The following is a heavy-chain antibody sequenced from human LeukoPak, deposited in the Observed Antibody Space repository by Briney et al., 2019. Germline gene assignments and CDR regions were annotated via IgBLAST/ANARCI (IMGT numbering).Heavy chain of an antibody. Sequence: ASVKVSCKVSGYTLTELSMHWVRQAPGKGLEWMGGFDPEGGETIYAQKFQGRVTMTEDTSTDTAYMELSSLRSEDTAVYYCAKGQRWLQPYFDSWGQGTLVTVSS. CDR2: FDPEGGET. CDR1: GYTLTELS. J-gene: IGHJ4*02. CDR3: AKGQRWLQPYFDS. V-gene: IGHV1-24*01. D-gene: IGHD5-24*01.